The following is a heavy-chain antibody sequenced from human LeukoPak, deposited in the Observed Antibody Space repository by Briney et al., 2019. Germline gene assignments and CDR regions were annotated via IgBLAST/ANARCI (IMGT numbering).Heavy chain of an antibody. CDR2: INPNSGGT. CDR1: GYTFTGYY. V-gene: IGHV1-2*02. J-gene: IGHJ4*02. CDR3: ARDWNCGGDCYST. D-gene: IGHD2-21*02. Sequence: ASVKVSCKASGYTFTGYYMHWVRQAPGQGLEWMGWINPNSGGTNYAQKFQGRVTMTRATSISTAYMELSRLRSDDTAVYYCARDWNCGGDCYSTWGQGTLVTVSS.